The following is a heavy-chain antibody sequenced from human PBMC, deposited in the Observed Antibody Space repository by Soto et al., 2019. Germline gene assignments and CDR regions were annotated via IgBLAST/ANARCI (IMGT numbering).Heavy chain of an antibody. V-gene: IGHV1-69*01. D-gene: IGHD2-15*01. CDR1: GGTFSSYA. CDR3: AREERYCSGGSCPFDY. J-gene: IGHJ4*02. CDR2: IIPIFGTA. Sequence: QVQLVQSGAEVKKPGSSVKASCKASGGTFSSYAISWVQQAPGQGLEWMGGIIPIFGTANYAQKFQGRVTITADESTSTAYMELSSLRSEDTAVYYCAREERYCSGGSCPFDYWGQGTLVTVSS.